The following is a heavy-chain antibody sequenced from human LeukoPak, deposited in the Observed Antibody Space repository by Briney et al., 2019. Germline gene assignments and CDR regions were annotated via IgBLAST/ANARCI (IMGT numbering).Heavy chain of an antibody. CDR3: ARESWSANYYYGMDV. V-gene: IGHV3-53*01. D-gene: IGHD3-3*01. Sequence: GGSLRLSCAASDFTVSNNYMNWVRQAPGKGLEWVSVIYSGGNTYYADSVKGRFTISRDNSKNTVFLQMSSLRAEDTAVYYCARESWSANYYYGMDVWGQGTTVIVS. J-gene: IGHJ6*02. CDR1: DFTVSNNY. CDR2: IYSGGNT.